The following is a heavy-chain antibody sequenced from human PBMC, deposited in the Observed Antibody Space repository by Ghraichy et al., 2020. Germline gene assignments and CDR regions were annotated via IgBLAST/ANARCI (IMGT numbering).Heavy chain of an antibody. J-gene: IGHJ6*03. CDR3: ARGGIAVSAGYSYYLDV. Sequence: SETLSLTCAVYGGSVSSYYLTWIRQPPGKGLEWIGEIDENGNTNYNPSLKRRVTISKDTSKNQFSLRLSSLTAADTAVYYCARGGIAVSAGYSYYLDVWGTGTTLTVSS. D-gene: IGHD3-9*01. CDR1: GGSVSSYY. CDR2: IDENGNT. V-gene: IGHV4-34*01.